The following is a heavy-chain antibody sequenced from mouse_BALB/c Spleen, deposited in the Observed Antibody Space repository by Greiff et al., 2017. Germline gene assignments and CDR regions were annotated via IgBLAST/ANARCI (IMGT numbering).Heavy chain of an antibody. J-gene: IGHJ2*01. V-gene: IGHV2-9*02. CDR2: IWAGGST. CDR1: GFSLTSYG. CDR3: AREVRREGVVDY. D-gene: IGHD2-14*01. Sequence: VMLVESGPGLVAPSQSLSITCTVSGFSLTSYGVHWVRQPPGKGLEWLGVIWAGGSTNYNSALMSRLSISKDNSKGQVFLKMNSLQTDDTAMYYCAREVRREGVVDYWGQGTTLTVSS.